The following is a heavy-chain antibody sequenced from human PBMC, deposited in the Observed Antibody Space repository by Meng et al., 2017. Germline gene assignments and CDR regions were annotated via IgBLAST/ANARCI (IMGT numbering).Heavy chain of an antibody. CDR3: AKGAYYYDSSGYWY. CDR1: GFTFSSYA. J-gene: IGHJ4*02. D-gene: IGHD3-22*01. V-gene: IGHV3-30*04. Sequence: GESMMISCAASGFTFSSYAMHWVRQAPGKGLEWVAVISYDGSNKYYADSVKGRFTISRDNSKNTLYLQMNSLRAEDTAVYYCAKGAYYYDSSGYWYWGQGTLVTVSS. CDR2: ISYDGSNK.